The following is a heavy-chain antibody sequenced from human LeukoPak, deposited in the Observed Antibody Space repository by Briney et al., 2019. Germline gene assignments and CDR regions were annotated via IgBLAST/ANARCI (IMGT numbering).Heavy chain of an antibody. CDR1: GFTFSSYG. J-gene: IGHJ4*02. CDR3: AKDLDYGDYLEY. D-gene: IGHD4-17*01. CDR2: IWYDGSNK. Sequence: HPGGSLRLSCAASGFTFSSYGMHWVRQAPGKGLEWVAVIWYDGSNKYYADSVKGRFTISRDNSKNTLYLQMNSLRAEDTAVYYCAKDLDYGDYLEYWGQGTLVTASS. V-gene: IGHV3-33*06.